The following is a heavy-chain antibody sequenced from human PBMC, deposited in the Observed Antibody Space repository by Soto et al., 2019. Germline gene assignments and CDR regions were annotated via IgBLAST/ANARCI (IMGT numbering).Heavy chain of an antibody. CDR2: IYYSGST. Sequence: SETLPLSCNGSGGSLTNYHWNWIRQSPGKGLEWIGYIYYSGSTEYNPSLKSRVTISLDTSKNHFSLNLSSVTAADTAVYYCARGSLRGRYNFFDPWGQGTLVTVSS. J-gene: IGHJ5*02. CDR3: ARGSLRGRYNFFDP. V-gene: IGHV4-59*01. D-gene: IGHD2-15*01. CDR1: GGSLTNYH.